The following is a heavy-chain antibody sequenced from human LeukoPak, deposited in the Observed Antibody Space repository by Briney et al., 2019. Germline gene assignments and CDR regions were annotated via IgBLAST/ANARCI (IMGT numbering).Heavy chain of an antibody. Sequence: GGSLRLSCSASGFTFSRYAMHWVRQAPGKGLEYVSAISSNGGSTYYGDSVKGRFTISRDNSRNTLYLQMSSLRAEDTAVYYCVKARGIQLWLPGDYWGQGTLVTVSS. D-gene: IGHD5-18*01. J-gene: IGHJ4*02. CDR2: ISSNGGST. CDR3: VKARGIQLWLPGDY. V-gene: IGHV3-64D*09. CDR1: GFTFSRYA.